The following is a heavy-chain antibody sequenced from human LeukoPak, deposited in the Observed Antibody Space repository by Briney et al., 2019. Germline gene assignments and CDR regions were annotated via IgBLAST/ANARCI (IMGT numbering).Heavy chain of an antibody. CDR1: GGSISSYY. CDR3: ARGTHDSSGYYFDY. CDR2: IYYSGST. V-gene: IGHV4-59*01. J-gene: IGHJ4*02. D-gene: IGHD3-22*01. Sequence: SETLSLTCTVSGGSISSYYWGWIRQPPGKGLEWIGYIYYSGSTNYNPSLKSRVTISVDTSKNQFSLKLSSVTAADTAVYYCARGTHDSSGYYFDYWGQGTLVTVSS.